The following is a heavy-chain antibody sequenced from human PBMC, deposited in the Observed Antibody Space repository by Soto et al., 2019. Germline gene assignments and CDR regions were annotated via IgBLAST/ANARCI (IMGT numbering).Heavy chain of an antibody. CDR2: IYWDDDK. J-gene: IGHJ5*02. Sequence: QITLKESGPTLVKPTQTLTLTCTFSGFSLTTRGVGVGWIRQPPGKALECLALIYWDDDKRYSPSLQSRLSIXKXTXINQVVLTMTNVDPVDTATYYCAPIPNYYQYDWFDPWGQGTLVSVSS. D-gene: IGHD3-16*01. CDR3: APIPNYYQYDWFDP. CDR1: GFSLTTRGVG. V-gene: IGHV2-5*02.